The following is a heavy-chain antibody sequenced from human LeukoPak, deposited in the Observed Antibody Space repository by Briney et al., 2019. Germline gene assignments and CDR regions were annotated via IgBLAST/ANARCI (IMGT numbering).Heavy chain of an antibody. V-gene: IGHV4-34*01. CDR2: INHSGST. Sequence: SETLSLTCAVYGGSFSGYYWSWIRQPPGKGLEWIGEINHSGSTNYNPSLKSRVTISVDTSKNQFSLKPSSVTAADTAVYYCARGLGDYWGQGTLVTVSS. CDR3: ARGLGDY. CDR1: GGSFSGYY. J-gene: IGHJ4*02.